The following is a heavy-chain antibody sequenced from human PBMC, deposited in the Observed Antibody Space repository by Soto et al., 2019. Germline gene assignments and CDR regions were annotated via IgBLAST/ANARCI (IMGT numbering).Heavy chain of an antibody. CDR1: GGSITNSSYY. Sequence: LSLTCTVSGGSITNSSYYWGWIRQPPGKGLEWIGSLYFSGTTQYNPSLKSRVTISIDTSKNQFSLNLSSVTAADTAVYYCARANKIVYGYAFYNSGMDVWGQGTTVTVSS. CDR3: ARANKIVYGYAFYNSGMDV. D-gene: IGHD2-8*01. V-gene: IGHV4-39*01. CDR2: LYFSGTT. J-gene: IGHJ6*02.